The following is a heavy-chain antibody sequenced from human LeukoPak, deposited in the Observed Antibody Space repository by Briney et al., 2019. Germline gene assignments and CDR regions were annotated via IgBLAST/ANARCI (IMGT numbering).Heavy chain of an antibody. V-gene: IGHV1-18*01. CDR1: GYTFTSYG. D-gene: IGHD3-3*01. Sequence: ASVKVSCKASGYTFTSYGISWVRQAPGQGLEWMGWISAYNGNTNYAQKLQGRVTMTTDTSTSTAYMELRSLRSDDTAVYYCAREGVLSGYYDFWSGYANTNWFDPWGQGTLVTVSS. J-gene: IGHJ5*02. CDR2: ISAYNGNT. CDR3: AREGVLSGYYDFWSGYANTNWFDP.